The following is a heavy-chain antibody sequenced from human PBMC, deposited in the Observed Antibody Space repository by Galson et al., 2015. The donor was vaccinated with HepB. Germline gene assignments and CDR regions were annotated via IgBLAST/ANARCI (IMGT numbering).Heavy chain of an antibody. V-gene: IGHV3-48*01. CDR3: ARASSYFDS. CDR2: ISSSSSTI. CDR1: GFTFSSYT. Sequence: SLRLSCAASGFTFSSYTVNWVRQAPGKGLEWVSYISSSSSTIYYADSVKGRFTISRDNAKNSLYLQMDSLRAEDTAVYYCARASSYFDSWGQGTLVTVSS. J-gene: IGHJ4*02.